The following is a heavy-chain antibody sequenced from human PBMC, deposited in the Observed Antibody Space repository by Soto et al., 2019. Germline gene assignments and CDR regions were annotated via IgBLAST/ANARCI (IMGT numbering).Heavy chain of an antibody. Sequence: QVQLQESGPGLVKPSETLSLTCTVSGGSVSSGSYYWSWIRQPPGKGLEWIGYVSYSGSTSYNPSLKSRVTISVDTSKKQFSLKLSSATAADTAVYYCARVLWTTTIIVYDYWGQGTLVTVSS. CDR3: ARVLWTTTIIVYDY. V-gene: IGHV4-61*01. CDR2: VSYSGST. CDR1: GGSVSSGSYY. D-gene: IGHD3-22*01. J-gene: IGHJ4*02.